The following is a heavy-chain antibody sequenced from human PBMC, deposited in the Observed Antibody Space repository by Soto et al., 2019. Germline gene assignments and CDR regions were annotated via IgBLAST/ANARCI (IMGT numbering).Heavy chain of an antibody. CDR2: ISYSGRT. CDR1: GASIITDNYF. J-gene: IGHJ4*02. CDR3: ARRRASDYGGNHHPYYFDR. V-gene: IGHV4-39*01. D-gene: IGHD4-17*01. Sequence: TLSLTCTVSGASIITDNYFWVWIRQSPRRGLELIGSISYSGRTYDDPSLQSRVTISIDASKNQFSLKLTSVTTADTAVYYCARRRASDYGGNHHPYYFDRWGQGALVTVSS.